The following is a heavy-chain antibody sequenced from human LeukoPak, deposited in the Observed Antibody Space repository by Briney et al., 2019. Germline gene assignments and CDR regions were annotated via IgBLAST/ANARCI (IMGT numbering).Heavy chain of an antibody. CDR2: ISGSGIST. CDR1: GFTFSSYA. Sequence: SGGSLRLSCAASGFTFSSYAMNWVRQAPGKGLEWVSHISGSGISTYYADSVKGRFTFSRDNSKNTLYLQMNSLRAEDTAVYYCARRPRYFDWLWDYYYYYYMDVWGKGTTVTISS. J-gene: IGHJ6*03. V-gene: IGHV3-23*01. CDR3: ARRPRYFDWLWDYYYYYYMDV. D-gene: IGHD3-9*01.